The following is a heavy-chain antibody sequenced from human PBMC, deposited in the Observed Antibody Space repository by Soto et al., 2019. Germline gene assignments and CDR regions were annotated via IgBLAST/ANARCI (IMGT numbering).Heavy chain of an antibody. CDR1: GGSITNSDYY. J-gene: IGHJ4*02. D-gene: IGHD2-21*02. Sequence: SETLSLTCTASGGSITNSDYYWSWIRQPPGKGLEWIGYIFHTGSASYKSSLKGRVTFSVDTSKNQFSLNLKSVTAADTAVYYCARVRVRMTAIVFYFDSWGQGSLVTVSS. CDR2: IFHTGSA. CDR3: ARVRVRMTAIVFYFDS. V-gene: IGHV4-61*08.